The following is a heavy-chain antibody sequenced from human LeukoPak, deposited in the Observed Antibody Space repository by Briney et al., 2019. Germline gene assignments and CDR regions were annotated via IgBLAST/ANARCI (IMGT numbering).Heavy chain of an antibody. CDR1: GGTFSSYA. CDR2: IIPIFGIA. Sequence: GSSVKVSCKASGGTFSSYAISWVRQAPGQGLEWMGRIIPIFGIANYAQKFQGRVTITADKSTSTAYMELSSLRSEDTAVYYCARALGGSYGYHFDYWGQGTLVTVSS. CDR3: ARALGGSYGYHFDY. J-gene: IGHJ4*02. D-gene: IGHD1-26*01. V-gene: IGHV1-69*04.